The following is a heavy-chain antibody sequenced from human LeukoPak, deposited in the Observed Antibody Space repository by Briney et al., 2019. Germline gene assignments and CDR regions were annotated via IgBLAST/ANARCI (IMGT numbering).Heavy chain of an antibody. J-gene: IGHJ4*02. D-gene: IGHD5-18*01. CDR2: IYYNGGT. V-gene: IGHV4-61*01. CDR1: GDSVSNSLYY. CDR3: ARVLRAASWRSYDY. Sequence: PSETLSLTCTVSGDSVSNSLYYWSWTRQPPGKGLEWIGYIYYNGGTNYNPSLKSRVTISIDTSTNQFSLRLNSMTAADTAVYYCARVLRAASWRSYDYWGQGSLVTVSS.